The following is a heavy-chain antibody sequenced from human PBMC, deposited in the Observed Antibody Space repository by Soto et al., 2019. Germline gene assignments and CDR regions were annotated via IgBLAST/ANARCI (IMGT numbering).Heavy chain of an antibody. CDR1: GGSISSGDYY. D-gene: IGHD4-17*01. V-gene: IGHV4-30-4*01. CDR2: IYYSGST. J-gene: IGHJ4*02. CDR3: ASLEPDYGDSTSDY. Sequence: QVQLQESGPGLVKPSQTLSLTCTVSGGSISSGDYYWSWIRQPPGKGLEWIGYIYYSGSTYYNPSLKGRFTISADTSKTQFSLKLSSVTAADPAVYYCASLEPDYGDSTSDYWGQGTLVTVSS.